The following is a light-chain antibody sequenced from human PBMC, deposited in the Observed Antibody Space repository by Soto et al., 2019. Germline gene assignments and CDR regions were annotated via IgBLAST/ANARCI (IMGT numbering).Light chain of an antibody. CDR3: SSYTGSSTLVV. J-gene: IGLJ2*01. Sequence: QSVLTQFASVSGSPGQSITISCTGTSSDIGGYNFVSWYQQHPGKAPKLMIFEVNNRPSGVSNRFSGSKSGNTASLTISGLQAEDEADYFCSSYTGSSTLVVSGGGTKLTVL. CDR1: SSDIGGYNF. CDR2: EVN. V-gene: IGLV2-14*01.